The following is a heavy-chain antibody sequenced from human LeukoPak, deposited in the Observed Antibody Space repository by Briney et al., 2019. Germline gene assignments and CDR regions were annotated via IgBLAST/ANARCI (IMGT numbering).Heavy chain of an antibody. CDR2: ISYDGSNK. V-gene: IGHV3-30*03. J-gene: IGHJ5*02. CDR1: GFTFSSYG. Sequence: GGSLRLSCAASGFTFSSYGMHWVRQAPGKGLEWVAVISYDGSNKYYADSVKGRFTISRDNSKNTLYLQMNSLRAEDTAVYYCARDGVPIVVVTAPFGWFDPWGQGTLVTVSS. CDR3: ARDGVPIVVVTAPFGWFDP. D-gene: IGHD2-21*02.